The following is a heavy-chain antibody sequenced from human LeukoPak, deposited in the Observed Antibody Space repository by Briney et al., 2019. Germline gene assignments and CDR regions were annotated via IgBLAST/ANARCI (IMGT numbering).Heavy chain of an antibody. Sequence: PSETLSLTCTVSGGSVSSGSYYWSWIRQPPGKGLEWIGYIYYSGSTNYNPSLKSRVTISVDTSKNQFSLKLSSVTTADTAVYYCARDRIWWFDPWGQGTLVTVSS. CDR3: ARDRIWWFDP. V-gene: IGHV4-61*01. CDR2: IYYSGST. CDR1: GGSVSSGSYY. J-gene: IGHJ5*02. D-gene: IGHD2-15*01.